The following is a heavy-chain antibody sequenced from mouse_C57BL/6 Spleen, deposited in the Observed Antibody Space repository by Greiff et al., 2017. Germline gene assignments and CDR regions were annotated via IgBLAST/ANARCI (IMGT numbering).Heavy chain of an antibody. D-gene: IGHD1-1*01. Sequence: EVQLQQSGTVLARPGASVKMSCKTSGYTFTSYWMHWVKQRPGQGLEWIGAIYPGNSDTSYNQKFKGKAKMTAVTSASTAYMELSSLTNEDSAVYYSTSDNGSSWDYWGQGTTLTVSS. J-gene: IGHJ2*01. V-gene: IGHV1-5*01. CDR2: IYPGNSDT. CDR3: TSDNGSSWDY. CDR1: GYTFTSYW.